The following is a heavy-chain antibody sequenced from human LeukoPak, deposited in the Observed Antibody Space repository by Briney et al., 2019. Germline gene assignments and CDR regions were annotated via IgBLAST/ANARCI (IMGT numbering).Heavy chain of an antibody. CDR3: GRVYCSTTSCYDYYDYYMDV. CDR1: GFTSAVYG. J-gene: IGHJ6*03. D-gene: IGHD2-2*01. CDR2: INCDGAGT. Sequence: GGSLRLSCAASGFTSAVYGMSWVRHVPEKGLEWVSGINCDGAGTGYADSVKGRFTIARDNVKNFLYLQMNSLRVEDTALYFCGRVYCSTTSCYDYYDYYMDVWGKGTTVTVSS. V-gene: IGHV3-20*04.